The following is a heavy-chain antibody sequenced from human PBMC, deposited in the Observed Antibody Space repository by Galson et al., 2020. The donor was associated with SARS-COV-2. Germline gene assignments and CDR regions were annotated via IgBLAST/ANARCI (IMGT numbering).Heavy chain of an antibody. CDR2: ISADGSTK. J-gene: IGHJ6*03. CDR3: ARDMGQHYYYYMDV. D-gene: IGHD3-10*01. V-gene: IGHV3-30*01. CDR1: GFSLNRNV. Sequence: GESLKISCAASGFSLNRNVIHWVRQAPGKGLEWVAAISADGSTKYYADTVKGRFTISRDNSDNTVYVQMDSLTGDDTAVYYCARDMGQHYYYYMDVWGKGTTVTVSS.